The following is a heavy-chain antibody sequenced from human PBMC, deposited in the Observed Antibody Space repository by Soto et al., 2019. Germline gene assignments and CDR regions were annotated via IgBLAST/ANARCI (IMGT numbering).Heavy chain of an antibody. J-gene: IGHJ4*02. D-gene: IGHD2-15*01. Sequence: QVQLVQSGAEVKKPGASVKVSCKASGYTFTNNAIHWVRQAPGQRLEWMGWINAANGNTKYSQKFQGRVTITRDTSASTAYMELSRLRSEDTDVYYCARDQGLCSGGSCWGYFDYWGQGTLVTVSS. CDR2: INAANGNT. CDR3: ARDQGLCSGGSCWGYFDY. V-gene: IGHV1-3*01. CDR1: GYTFTNNA.